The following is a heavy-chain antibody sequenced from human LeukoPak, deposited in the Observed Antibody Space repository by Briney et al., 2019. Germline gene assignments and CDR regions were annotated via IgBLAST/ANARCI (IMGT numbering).Heavy chain of an antibody. V-gene: IGHV1-2*02. Sequence: PSVKVSCKASGGTFSSYAISWVRQAPGQGLEWMGWINPNSGGTNYAQKLQGRVTMTRDTSISTAYMELSRLRSDDTAVYYCARDCSSTSCYYFDYWGQGTLVTVSS. J-gene: IGHJ4*02. CDR1: GGTFSSYA. CDR3: ARDCSSTSCYYFDY. D-gene: IGHD2-2*01. CDR2: INPNSGGT.